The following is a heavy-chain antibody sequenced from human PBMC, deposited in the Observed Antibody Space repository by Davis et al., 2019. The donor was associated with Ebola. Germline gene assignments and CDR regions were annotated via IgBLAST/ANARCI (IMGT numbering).Heavy chain of an antibody. CDR2: IIPIFGTA. J-gene: IGHJ6*02. Sequence: AASVKVSCKASGGTFSSYAISWVRQAPGQGLEWMGGIIPIFGTANYAQKFQGRVTITADESTSTAYMELSSLRSEDTAVYYCARDIRYYYYYYGMDVWGQGTTVTVSS. CDR1: GGTFSSYA. CDR3: ARDIRYYYYYYGMDV. V-gene: IGHV1-69*13.